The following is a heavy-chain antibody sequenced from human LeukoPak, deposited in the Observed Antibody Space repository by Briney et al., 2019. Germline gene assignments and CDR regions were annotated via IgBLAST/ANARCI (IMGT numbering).Heavy chain of an antibody. V-gene: IGHV3-21*01. Sequence: GGSLRLSCAASGFTFSSYSMNWVRQAPGKGLEWVSSISRSSRYIYYADSLKGRFTISRDNAKNSLYLQMNSLRAEDTAVYYCAKDRYGSGSYYEGWFDPWGQGTLVTVSS. J-gene: IGHJ5*02. CDR3: AKDRYGSGSYYEGWFDP. D-gene: IGHD3-10*01. CDR1: GFTFSSYS. CDR2: ISRSSRYI.